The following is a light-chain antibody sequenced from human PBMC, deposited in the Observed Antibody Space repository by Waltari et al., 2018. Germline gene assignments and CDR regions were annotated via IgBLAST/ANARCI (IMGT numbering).Light chain of an antibody. CDR1: QTITSH. Sequence: TCRASQTITSHLNWFQQQPGRAPKLLIHTASSLQSGVPSRFSGSGSGTQFTLTISSLQPGDFATYFCQQSYITPYTFGQGTKVEIK. V-gene: IGKV1-39*01. CDR2: TAS. CDR3: QQSYITPYT. J-gene: IGKJ2*01.